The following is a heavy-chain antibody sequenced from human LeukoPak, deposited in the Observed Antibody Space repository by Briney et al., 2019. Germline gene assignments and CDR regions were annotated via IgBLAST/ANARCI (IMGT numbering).Heavy chain of an antibody. Sequence: GGSLRLSCAASGFTFSTYAMHWVRQAPGKGLDWVAAVWYDGSNKSYADSVKGRFTISRDNSRSTLYLQMNSLRAEDTALYYCAKDEARIVGTSSSFDIWGQGTMVTVSS. J-gene: IGHJ3*02. D-gene: IGHD1-26*01. V-gene: IGHV3-33*06. CDR1: GFTFSTYA. CDR2: VWYDGSNK. CDR3: AKDEARIVGTSSSFDI.